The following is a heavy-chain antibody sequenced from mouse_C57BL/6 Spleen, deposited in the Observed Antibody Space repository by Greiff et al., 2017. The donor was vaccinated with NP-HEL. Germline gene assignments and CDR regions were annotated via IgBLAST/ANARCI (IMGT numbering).Heavy chain of an antibody. V-gene: IGHV2-2*01. Sequence: VKLQQSGPGLVQPSQSLSITCTVSGFSLTSYGVHWVRQSPGKGLEWLGVIWSGGSTDYNAAFISRLSISKDNSKSQVFFKMNSLQADDTAIYYCATQLGPWYFDVWGTGTTVTVSS. CDR1: GFSLTSYG. D-gene: IGHD4-1*02. CDR2: IWSGGST. CDR3: ATQLGPWYFDV. J-gene: IGHJ1*03.